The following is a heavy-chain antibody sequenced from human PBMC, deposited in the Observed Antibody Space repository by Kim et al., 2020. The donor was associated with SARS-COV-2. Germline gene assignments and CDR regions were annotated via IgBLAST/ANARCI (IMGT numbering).Heavy chain of an antibody. V-gene: IGHV3-23*01. CDR2: ISGSGGST. CDR1: GFTFSSYA. Sequence: GGSLRLSCAASGFTFSSYAMSWVRQAPGKGLEWVSAISGSGGSTYYADSVKGRFTISRDNSKNTLYLQMNSLRAEDTAVYYCAKDHSSGWYPGNWFDPWGQGTLVTVSS. D-gene: IGHD6-19*01. J-gene: IGHJ5*02. CDR3: AKDHSSGWYPGNWFDP.